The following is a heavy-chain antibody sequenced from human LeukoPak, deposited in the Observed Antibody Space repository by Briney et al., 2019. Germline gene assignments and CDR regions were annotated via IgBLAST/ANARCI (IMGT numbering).Heavy chain of an antibody. V-gene: IGHV3-53*01. D-gene: IGHD5-12*01. CDR3: ARNENSGWGYFDY. CDR2: IGGSNGIT. Sequence: GGSLRLSCAASGFTVSSNYMSWVSQAPGKGLEWVSVIGGSNGITFYVGSVKGRFTIPRDNSKDTLYLQMNSLRAEDTAVYYCARNENSGWGYFDYWGQGTLVTVSS. J-gene: IGHJ4*02. CDR1: GFTVSSNY.